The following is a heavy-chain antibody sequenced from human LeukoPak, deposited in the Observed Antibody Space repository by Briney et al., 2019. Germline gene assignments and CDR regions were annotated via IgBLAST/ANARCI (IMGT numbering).Heavy chain of an antibody. V-gene: IGHV3-30*18. Sequence: LSLTCTVSGGSISSGGYYWSWIRQHPGKGLEWVAVISYDGSNKYYADSVKGRFTISRDNSKNTLYLQMNSLRAEDTAVYYCAKDYYDSSGYTYYFDYWGQGTLVTVSS. CDR2: ISYDGSNK. CDR3: AKDYYDSSGYTYYFDY. D-gene: IGHD3-22*01. J-gene: IGHJ4*02. CDR1: GGSISSGG.